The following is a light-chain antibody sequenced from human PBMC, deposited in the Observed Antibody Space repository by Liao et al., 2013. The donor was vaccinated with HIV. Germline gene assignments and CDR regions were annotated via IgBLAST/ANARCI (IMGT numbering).Light chain of an antibody. CDR1: ELGYKY. J-gene: IGLJ3*02. CDR3: QAWDSNTAV. Sequence: SDELTQPSSVSVSPGQTASITCSGDELGYKYASWYQQRPGQSPVLVIYQDTKRPSGIPERFSGSNSGNTATLTITETQLIDEADYYCQAWDSNTAVFGGGTKLTVL. V-gene: IGLV3-1*01. CDR2: QDT.